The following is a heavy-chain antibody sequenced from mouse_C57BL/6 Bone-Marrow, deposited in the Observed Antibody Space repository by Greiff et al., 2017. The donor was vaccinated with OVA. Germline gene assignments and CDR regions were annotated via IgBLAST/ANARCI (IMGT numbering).Heavy chain of an antibody. J-gene: IGHJ2*01. D-gene: IGHD1-1*01. Sequence: EVQLQQSGPELVKPGASVKISCKASGYSFTGYYMHWVKQSSEKSLEWIGEINPSTGGTSYNQKFKGKATLTVDKSSSTAYMQLKILTSEDSAFYYCAILPIYYFCSSYRFDYWGQGTTLTVSS. CDR1: GYSFTGYY. CDR3: AILPIYYFCSSYRFDY. V-gene: IGHV1-43*01. CDR2: INPSTGGT.